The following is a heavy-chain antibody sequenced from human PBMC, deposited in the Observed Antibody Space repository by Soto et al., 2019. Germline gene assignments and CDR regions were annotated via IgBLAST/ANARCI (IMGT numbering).Heavy chain of an antibody. V-gene: IGHV4-39*01. Sequence: QPQLQESGPGLVKPSETLSLSCAVSGDSLSSSSSYYWGWILQPPGKGLEWIANVYYSGSTYYNPSLKSRVTISLETSKNEVSLRLRSVTAADTAVYYCARIKIVGVLTYYMDVWGKGTPITVSS. CDR2: VYYSGST. CDR1: GDSLSSSSSYY. D-gene: IGHD3-3*01. CDR3: ARIKIVGVLTYYMDV. J-gene: IGHJ6*03.